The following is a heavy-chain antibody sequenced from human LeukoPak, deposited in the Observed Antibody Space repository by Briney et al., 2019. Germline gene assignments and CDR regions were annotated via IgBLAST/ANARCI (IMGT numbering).Heavy chain of an antibody. CDR2: IYASGST. J-gene: IGHJ5*02. CDR3: ARDRYYYDSSAYYYRFDP. D-gene: IGHD3-22*01. V-gene: IGHV4-4*07. CDR1: GGSISNYY. Sequence: SETLSLTCTVSGGSISNYYWSWIRQPAGKGLEWIGRIYASGSTNYNRSLKSRVTMSVDTSKNQFSLKLTSVTAADTAVYYCARDRYYYDSSAYYYRFDPWGQGTLVTVSS.